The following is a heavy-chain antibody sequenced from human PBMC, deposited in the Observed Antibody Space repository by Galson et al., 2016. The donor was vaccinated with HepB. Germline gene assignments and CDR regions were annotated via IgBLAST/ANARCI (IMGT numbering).Heavy chain of an antibody. Sequence: SETLSLTCTVSGGSISSSSYYWGWIRQPPGKGLEWIGSIYYSGSTYYNPSLKSRVTISVVTSKNHFSLKLSSVTAADTAVYYCARLIPGIVGPTDTGAFDIWGQGTMVTVSS. D-gene: IGHD1-26*01. CDR3: ARLIPGIVGPTDTGAFDI. J-gene: IGHJ3*02. V-gene: IGHV4-39*02. CDR1: GGSISSSSYY. CDR2: IYYSGST.